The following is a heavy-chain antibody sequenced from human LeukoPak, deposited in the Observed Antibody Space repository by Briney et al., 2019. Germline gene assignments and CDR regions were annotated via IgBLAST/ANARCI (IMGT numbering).Heavy chain of an antibody. CDR3: ATVRGSDGNFYIDY. D-gene: IGHD2-15*01. J-gene: IGHJ4*02. V-gene: IGHV3-23*01. CDR1: GFTFNSSA. CDR2: ISASGGST. Sequence: GGSLRLSCAASGFTFNSSAMSWVRQVPGKGLEWVSGISASGGSTSYADSVRGRFTISRDNSKNTLYVQMSSLRAEDTAVYYCATVRGSDGNFYIDYWGQGTLVTVSS.